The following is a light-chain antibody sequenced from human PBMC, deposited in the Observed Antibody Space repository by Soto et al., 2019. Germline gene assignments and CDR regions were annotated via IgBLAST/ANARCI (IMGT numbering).Light chain of an antibody. J-gene: IGKJ1*01. V-gene: IGKV1-5*03. CDR1: QSISSW. Sequence: DIQMTQSPSTLSASVGDRVTITCRASQSISSWLAWYQQKPGKAPKLLIYMASSLESGVPSRFSGSGSGTEFTLTSSSLQPDDFATYYCQQYNIYWTFGQGTKVEIK. CDR3: QQYNIYWT. CDR2: MAS.